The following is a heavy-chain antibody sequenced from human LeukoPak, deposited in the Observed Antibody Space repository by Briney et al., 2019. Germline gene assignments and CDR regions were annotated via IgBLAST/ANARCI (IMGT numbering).Heavy chain of an antibody. CDR1: GYTFTSYD. CDR2: MNPNSGNT. Sequence: GASVKVSCKASGYTFTSYDINWVRQATGQGLEWMGWMNPNSGNTGYAQKFQGRVTMTRNTSISTAYMELSSLRSEDTAVYYCARGRGDSGSYWDYYYMDVWGKGTTVTVSS. J-gene: IGHJ6*03. D-gene: IGHD1-26*01. V-gene: IGHV1-8*01. CDR3: ARGRGDSGSYWDYYYMDV.